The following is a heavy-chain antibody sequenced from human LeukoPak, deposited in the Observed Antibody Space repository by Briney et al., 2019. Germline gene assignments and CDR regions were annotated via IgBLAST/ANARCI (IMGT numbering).Heavy chain of an antibody. V-gene: IGHV4-39*01. J-gene: IGHJ4*02. Sequence: SETLSLTCAVYGGSFSGYYWGWIRQPPGKGLEWIGSIYYSGSTYYNPSLKSRVTISVDTSKNQFSLKLSSVTAADTAVYYCARLLRYFDWLSSGYFDYWGQGTPVTVSS. D-gene: IGHD3-9*01. CDR3: ARLLRYFDWLSSGYFDY. CDR1: GGSFSGYY. CDR2: IYYSGST.